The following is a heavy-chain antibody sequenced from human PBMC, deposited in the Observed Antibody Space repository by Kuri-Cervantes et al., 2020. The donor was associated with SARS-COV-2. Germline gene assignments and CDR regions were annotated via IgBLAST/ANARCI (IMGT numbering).Heavy chain of an antibody. J-gene: IGHJ4*02. V-gene: IGHV3-64D*08. D-gene: IGHD2-21*01. CDR2: IRNYGGSP. Sequence: GGSLRLSCSASGFIFRNYVMYWVRQAPGKGLEYVSSIRNYGGSPYYGDSVKGRFTTSRDNSKNTLYLQMDSLRVEDTAVYYCVGDESNVVQRGFWGQGSLVTVSS. CDR1: GFIFRNYV. CDR3: VGDESNVVQRGF.